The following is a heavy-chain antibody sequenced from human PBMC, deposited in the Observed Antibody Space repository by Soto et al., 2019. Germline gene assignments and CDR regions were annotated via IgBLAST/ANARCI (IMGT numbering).Heavy chain of an antibody. CDR2: IYPGDSDT. D-gene: IGHD3-3*01. V-gene: IGHV5-51*01. CDR3: ARHTKYDFCSGYYFHYYYMDF. CDR1: GYSFTSYW. Sequence: PGESLKISCKGSGYSFTSYWIGWVRQMPGKGLEWMGIIYPGDSDTRYSPSFQGQVTISADKSLSTAYLQWSSLKASETAMYYCARHTKYDFCSGYYFHYYYMDFWGKGTTVTVSS. J-gene: IGHJ6*03.